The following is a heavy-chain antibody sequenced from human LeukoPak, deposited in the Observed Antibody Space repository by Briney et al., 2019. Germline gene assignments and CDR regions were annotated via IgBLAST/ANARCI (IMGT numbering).Heavy chain of an antibody. V-gene: IGHV3-21*01. D-gene: IGHD3-3*01. J-gene: IGHJ5*02. CDR1: GFTFSSYS. CDR2: ISSSSSYI. Sequence: PGGSLRLSCAASGFTFSSYSMNWVRQAPGKGLEWVSSISSSSSYIYYADSVKGRFTISRDNAKNSLYLQMNSLRAEDTAVYYCARDFGTYYDFWSGYYEFSGFDPWGQGTLVTVSS. CDR3: ARDFGTYYDFWSGYYEFSGFDP.